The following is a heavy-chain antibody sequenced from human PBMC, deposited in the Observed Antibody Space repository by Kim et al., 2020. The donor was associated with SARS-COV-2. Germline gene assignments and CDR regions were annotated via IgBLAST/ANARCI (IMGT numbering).Heavy chain of an antibody. D-gene: IGHD2-2*02. CDR1: RYTFTNYY. V-gene: IGHV1-46*01. CDR2: INPLGGAT. J-gene: IGHJ4*02. CDR3: ARETSPIYYFDF. Sequence: ASVKVSCKTSRYTFTNYYVHWVRQAPGQGLQWMGMINPLGGATNYARKFQDRVTMTRDSSTSTVYVELSGLRSDDTAVYYCARETSPIYYFDFWGQGTLVTVSS.